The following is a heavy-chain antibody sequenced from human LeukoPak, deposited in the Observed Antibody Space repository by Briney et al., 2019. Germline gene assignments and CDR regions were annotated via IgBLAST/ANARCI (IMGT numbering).Heavy chain of an antibody. J-gene: IGHJ4*02. CDR1: GGSFSGYY. CDR2: INHSGST. V-gene: IGHV4-34*01. D-gene: IGHD6-13*01. CDR3: ARVVAAARFDY. Sequence: SETLFLTCAVYGGSFSGYYWSWIRQPPGKGLEWIGEINHSGSTNYNTSLKSRVTISVATSKNQFTLKLSSVTASDTAVYYGARVVAAARFDYWGQGTLVTVSS.